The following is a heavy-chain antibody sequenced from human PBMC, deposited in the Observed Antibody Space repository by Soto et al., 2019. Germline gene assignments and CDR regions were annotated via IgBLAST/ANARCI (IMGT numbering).Heavy chain of an antibody. CDR3: ARQVDVVGTKYFDS. D-gene: IGHD5-12*01. Sequence: QVQLQESGPGLVKASETLSLTCTVSGDSIRSSGHYWGWIRQPPGKGLEWIASIYYSESRFYNPSLKSRASISLDTSRNQFSVKLTAVTATDTAMYYCARQVDVVGTKYFDSWGQGNLVTVSS. CDR1: GDSIRSSGHY. J-gene: IGHJ4*02. V-gene: IGHV4-39*01. CDR2: IYYSESR.